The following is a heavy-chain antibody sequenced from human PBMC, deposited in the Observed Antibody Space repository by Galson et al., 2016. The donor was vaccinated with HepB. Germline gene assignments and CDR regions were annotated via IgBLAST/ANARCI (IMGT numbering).Heavy chain of an antibody. CDR1: GYTFTNYD. V-gene: IGHV1-8*01. Sequence: SVKVSCKASGYTFTNYDINWVRQATGQGLEWLGWMSPNSGNTGYAQNFQGRVTLTRDTSISTAYMALSSLRSDDTAVYYCARDYGGNSGWFDPWGQGTLVTVSS. CDR2: MSPNSGNT. CDR3: ARDYGGNSGWFDP. J-gene: IGHJ5*02. D-gene: IGHD4-23*01.